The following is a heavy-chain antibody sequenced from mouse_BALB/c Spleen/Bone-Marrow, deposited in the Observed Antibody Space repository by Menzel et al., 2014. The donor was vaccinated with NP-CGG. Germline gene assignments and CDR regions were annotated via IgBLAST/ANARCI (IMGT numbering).Heavy chain of an antibody. J-gene: IGHJ4*01. CDR2: ISSGGSYT. D-gene: IGHD1-3*01. CDR3: ARLTPDYAMDY. V-gene: IGHV5-6*01. CDR1: GFTFSNYG. Sequence: EVQVVESGGDLVKPGGSLKLSCAASGFTFSNYGMSWVRQTPDKRLEWVATISSGGSYTYFPDSVKGRFTISRDNATNTLYLQMNSLKSEDAAMYYCARLTPDYAMDYWGQGTSVTVFS.